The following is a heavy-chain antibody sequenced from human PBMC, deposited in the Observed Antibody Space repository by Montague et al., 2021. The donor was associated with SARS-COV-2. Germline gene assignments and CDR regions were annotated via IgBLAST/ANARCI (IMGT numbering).Heavy chain of an antibody. Sequence: SETLSLTCTVSGGSISSSSYYWSWIRQPPGKGLEWIGCIYYSGSTYYNPSLKSRVTISVDTSKNQFSLKLSSVTAADTAVYYCASALGYFSSTRCYSIYGMDVWGQGTTVTVSS. CDR1: GGSISSSSYY. D-gene: IGHD2-2*01. CDR2: IYYSGST. V-gene: IGHV4-39*01. CDR3: ASALGYFSSTRCYSIYGMDV. J-gene: IGHJ6*02.